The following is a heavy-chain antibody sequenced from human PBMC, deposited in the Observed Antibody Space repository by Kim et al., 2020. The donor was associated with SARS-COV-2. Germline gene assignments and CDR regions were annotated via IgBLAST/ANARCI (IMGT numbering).Heavy chain of an antibody. CDR3: ARDRDRYCSGGSCGSNDY. V-gene: IGHV1-69*13. CDR2: IIPIFGTA. J-gene: IGHJ4*02. Sequence: SVKVSCKASGGTFSSYAISWVRQAPGQGLEWMGGIIPIFGTANYAQKFQGRVTITADESTSTAYMELSSLGSEDTAVYYCARDRDRYCSGGSCGSNDYWGQGTLVTVSS. D-gene: IGHD2-15*01. CDR1: GGTFSSYA.